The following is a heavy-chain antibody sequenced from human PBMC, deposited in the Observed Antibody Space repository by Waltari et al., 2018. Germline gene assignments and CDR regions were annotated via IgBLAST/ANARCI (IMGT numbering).Heavy chain of an antibody. CDR1: GFKISGFS. J-gene: IGHJ3*01. CDR3: VRGWWENSFDL. D-gene: IGHD2-8*02. CDR2: IGPGGSPI. V-gene: IGHV3-48*02. Sequence: LWESGGDLIQPGGSLRLSCEASGFKISGFSVDWVRQAPGKGLEWIAFIGPGGSPIYYADSVRGRFTISTHDVDNLVYLQMENLRDEDSALYYCVRGWWENSFDLWGQGTRVTVSS.